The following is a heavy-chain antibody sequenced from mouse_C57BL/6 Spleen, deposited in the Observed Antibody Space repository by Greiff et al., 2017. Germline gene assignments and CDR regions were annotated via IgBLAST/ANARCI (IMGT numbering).Heavy chain of an antibody. Sequence: VQLQQPGAELVRPGSSVKLSCKASGYTFTSYWMDWVKQRPGQGLEWIGNIYPSDSETHYNQKFKDKATLTVDKSSSTAYMQLSSLTSEDSAVYCSARLQYYGSSDYWGQGTTLTVSS. J-gene: IGHJ2*01. D-gene: IGHD1-1*01. CDR1: GYTFTSYW. CDR3: ARLQYYGSSDY. CDR2: IYPSDSET. V-gene: IGHV1-61*01.